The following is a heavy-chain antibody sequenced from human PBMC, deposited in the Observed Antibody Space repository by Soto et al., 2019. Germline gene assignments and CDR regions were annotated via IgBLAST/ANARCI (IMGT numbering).Heavy chain of an antibody. CDR3: ARGRSNGAFDS. Sequence: QVQLQASGPGLVKPSETLSLICTVSGDSINNFYWSWIRQSPGNGLEWIAYIYANGNTNNNPSLKRRVGMPIDTHNRQFSLDLTSVTAEDTAVYFCARGRSNGAFDSWGQGALVTVSS. V-gene: IGHV4-4*09. CDR2: IYANGNT. J-gene: IGHJ4*02. CDR1: GDSINNFY. D-gene: IGHD1-26*01.